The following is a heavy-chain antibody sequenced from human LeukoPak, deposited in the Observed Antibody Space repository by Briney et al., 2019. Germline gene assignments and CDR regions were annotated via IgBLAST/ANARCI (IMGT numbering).Heavy chain of an antibody. J-gene: IGHJ4*02. Sequence: ASVKVSCKASGYTFTHYYMHWVRQAPGQGLEWMGWINPNSGATNYAQKFQGRVTVTRDTSIRTAYMELSSLRSDDTAVYYCARANHNDYWGQGTLVTVSS. V-gene: IGHV1-2*02. D-gene: IGHD1-14*01. CDR2: INPNSGAT. CDR1: GYTFTHYY. CDR3: ARANHNDY.